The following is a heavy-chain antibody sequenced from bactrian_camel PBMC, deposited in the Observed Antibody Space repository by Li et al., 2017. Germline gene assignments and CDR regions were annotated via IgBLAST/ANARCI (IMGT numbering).Heavy chain of an antibody. Sequence: QLVESGGGSVQAGGSLRLSCVASGYIFTTYCMGWFRQAPGKQREGVATIQSGGDITYADSVKGRFTISKDNAKNTLILQMNSLKPEDTGMYYCAATDGGFGLRVGWPRKNEYVYWGQGTQVTVS. CDR1: GYIFTTYC. CDR3: AATDGGFGLRVGWPRKNEYVY. J-gene: IGHJ4*01. CDR2: IQSGGDI. D-gene: IGHD5*01. V-gene: IGHV3S53*01.